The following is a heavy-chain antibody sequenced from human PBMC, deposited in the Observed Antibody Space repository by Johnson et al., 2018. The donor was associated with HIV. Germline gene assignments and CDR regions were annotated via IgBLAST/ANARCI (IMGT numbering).Heavy chain of an antibody. CDR3: ARRVGMIVVDRGAYDI. V-gene: IGHV3-38-3*01. CDR2: ISGGST. Sequence: VKLAESRGVLVQPGGSLRLSCAASGFTVSSNEMSWVRQAPGKGLEWVSSISGGSTYYADSRKGRFTISRDNSKNTWYLQMGSLRAEDMAVYYCARRVGMIVVDRGAYDIWGQGTMVAVSS. D-gene: IGHD3-22*01. J-gene: IGHJ3*02. CDR1: GFTVSSNE.